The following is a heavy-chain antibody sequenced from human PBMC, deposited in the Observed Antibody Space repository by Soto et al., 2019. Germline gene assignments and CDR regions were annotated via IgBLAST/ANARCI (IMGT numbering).Heavy chain of an antibody. V-gene: IGHV3-23*01. D-gene: IGHD2-15*01. CDR3: AKHGRDIVVVVGAPLDH. J-gene: IGHJ4*02. CDR2: ISGSGTIT. Sequence: GGSLRLSCAASGFTFSNYAMSWVRQAPGKGLEWVSCISGSGTITYYADSVKGRFTVSRDESKNTLYLQMNSLSAEDTAVYYCAKHGRDIVVVVGAPLDHWGPGTLVTVSS. CDR1: GFTFSNYA.